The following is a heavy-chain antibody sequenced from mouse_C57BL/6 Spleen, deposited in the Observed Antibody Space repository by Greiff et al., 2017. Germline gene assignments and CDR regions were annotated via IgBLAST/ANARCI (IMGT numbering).Heavy chain of an antibody. Sequence: VQLQQSGAELVRPGASVTLSCKASGYTFTDYEMHWVKQTPVHGLEWIGAIDPETGGTAYNQKFKGKAILTTDKSSSTAYMELRSLTSEDSAVYYCTRYDGYSLFAYWGQGTLVTVSA. V-gene: IGHV1-15*01. CDR2: IDPETGGT. J-gene: IGHJ3*01. CDR3: TRYDGYSLFAY. CDR1: GYTFTDYE. D-gene: IGHD2-3*01.